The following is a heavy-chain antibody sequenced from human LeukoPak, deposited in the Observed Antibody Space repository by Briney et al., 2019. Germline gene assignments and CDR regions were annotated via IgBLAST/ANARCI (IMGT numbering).Heavy chain of an antibody. D-gene: IGHD3-22*01. V-gene: IGHV3-23*01. CDR1: GFTFSSYA. J-gene: IGHJ4*02. Sequence: GGSLRLSCAASGFTFSSYAMSWVRHAPGKGLEWVSAISGSGGSTYYADTVKGRFTISRDNSKNTLYLQMNSLRAEDTAVYYCAKVQEHSSGYYFDYWGQGTLVTVSS. CDR2: ISGSGGST. CDR3: AKVQEHSSGYYFDY.